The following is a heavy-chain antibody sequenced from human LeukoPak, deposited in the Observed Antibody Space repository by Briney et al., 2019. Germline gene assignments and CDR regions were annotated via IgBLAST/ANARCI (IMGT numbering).Heavy chain of an antibody. D-gene: IGHD3-10*01. J-gene: IGHJ6*02. CDR2: ISGDGGST. CDR1: GFTFDDYA. CDR3: AKDIWFGELSGGYYYYGMDV. Sequence: GGSLRLSCAASGFTFDDYAMHWLRQAPGKGLEWVSLISGDGGSTYYADSVKGRFTISRDNSKNSLYLQMNSLRTEDTALYYCAKDIWFGELSGGYYYYGMDVWGQGTTVTVSS. V-gene: IGHV3-43*02.